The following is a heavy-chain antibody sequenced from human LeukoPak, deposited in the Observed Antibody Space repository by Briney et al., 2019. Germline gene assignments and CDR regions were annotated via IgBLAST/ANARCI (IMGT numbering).Heavy chain of an antibody. J-gene: IGHJ4*02. V-gene: IGHV3-33*08. Sequence: PGRSLRLSSAVTGLSFSTYGMHWVRQAPGKGLEWVAVIWYGGSNKFYADSVKGRFTISRDNSQNSLYLQMNSLGVEDTAVYYCATQHSSSRSYYFDYWGQGTLVTVSS. CDR2: IWYGGSNK. D-gene: IGHD6-13*01. CDR1: GLSFSTYG. CDR3: ATQHSSSRSYYFDY.